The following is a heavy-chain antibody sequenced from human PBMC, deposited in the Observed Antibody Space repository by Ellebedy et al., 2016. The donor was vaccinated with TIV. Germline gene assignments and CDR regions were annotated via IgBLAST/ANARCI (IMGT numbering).Heavy chain of an antibody. D-gene: IGHD6-13*01. J-gene: IGHJ2*01. CDR2: VYSSGNT. Sequence: MPSGTLSLTCTVSGGSISSYYWSWIRQPPGKGLEWIGYVYSSGNTNYNPSLKSRVTILVDTSKNQFSLTLNSVTAADTAVYYCAREIPAAGHFDLWGRGTLVTVSS. CDR3: AREIPAAGHFDL. CDR1: GGSISSYY. V-gene: IGHV4-4*08.